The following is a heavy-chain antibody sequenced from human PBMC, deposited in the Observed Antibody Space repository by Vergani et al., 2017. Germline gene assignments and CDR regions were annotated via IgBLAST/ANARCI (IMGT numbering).Heavy chain of an antibody. V-gene: IGHV4-61*02. CDR1: GGSISSGSYY. D-gene: IGHD3-10*01. Sequence: QVQLQESGPGLVKPSQTLSLTCTVSGGSISSGSYYWSWIRQPAGKGLEWIGRIYTSGSTNYNPSLKSRVTISVDTSKNHFSLKLSSVTAADTAVYYCARGSITMVRGVPQFWFDPWGQGTLVTVSS. J-gene: IGHJ5*02. CDR2: IYTSGST. CDR3: ARGSITMVRGVPQFWFDP.